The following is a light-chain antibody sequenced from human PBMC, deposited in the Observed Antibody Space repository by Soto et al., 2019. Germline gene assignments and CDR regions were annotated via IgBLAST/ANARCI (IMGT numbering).Light chain of an antibody. J-gene: IGKJ1*01. Sequence: DIQMTQSPVSLSASVGDRVTITCRASETISTFLNWYQQKPGKAPKVLIFAASSLQSGVPSRFSGSGSGTDFTLTISSLQPEDFATYYCQQSYSSPPTFGQGTKVDI. CDR2: AAS. V-gene: IGKV1-39*01. CDR1: ETISTF. CDR3: QQSYSSPPT.